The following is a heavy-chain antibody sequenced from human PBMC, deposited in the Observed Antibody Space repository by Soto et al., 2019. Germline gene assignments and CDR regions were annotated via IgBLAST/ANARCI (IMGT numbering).Heavy chain of an antibody. CDR2: IYDSGAT. J-gene: IGHJ5*02. CDR3: ARVSSSSRTWFDP. D-gene: IGHD6-6*01. V-gene: IGHV4-4*02. CDR1: GVSGSSDKW. Sequence: SETLSLTYAVSGVSGSSDKWWSRIRQPPGKGLEWIGEIYDSGATNYSPSLKSRVTISVDWSKNQFSLKVTSVTAADTAVYYCARVSSSSRTWFDPWGQGTLVTVSS.